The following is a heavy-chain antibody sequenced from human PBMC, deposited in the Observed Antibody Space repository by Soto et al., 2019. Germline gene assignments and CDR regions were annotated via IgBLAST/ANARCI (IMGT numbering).Heavy chain of an antibody. D-gene: IGHD2-2*01. J-gene: IGHJ6*02. CDR2: INHSGST. Sequence: SETLSLTCAVYGGSFSGYYWSWIRQPPGKGLEWIGEINHSGSTNYNPSLKSRVTISVDTSKNQFSLKLSSVTAADTAVYYCARGGGAVIVVVPAAISQLHGMDVWGQGTTVTVSS. CDR1: GGSFSGYY. CDR3: ARGGGAVIVVVPAAISQLHGMDV. V-gene: IGHV4-34*01.